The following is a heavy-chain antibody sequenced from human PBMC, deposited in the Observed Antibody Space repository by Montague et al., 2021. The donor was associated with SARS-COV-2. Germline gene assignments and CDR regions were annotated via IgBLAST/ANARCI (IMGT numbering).Heavy chain of an antibody. CDR2: VAYSGST. CDR1: GDSIGSSHTY. Sequence: SETLSLTCSVSGDSIGSSHTYWGWIRQPPGKGLEWIGCVAYSGSTYYNPSLQRRVTISVDTSKSQFSLKLNSVTAADTAVYYCARSQLYYDLLTGFSESYYFDYGGQGTRATGSS. J-gene: IGHJ4*02. CDR3: ARSQLYYDLLTGFSESYYFDY. D-gene: IGHD3-9*01. V-gene: IGHV4-39*01.